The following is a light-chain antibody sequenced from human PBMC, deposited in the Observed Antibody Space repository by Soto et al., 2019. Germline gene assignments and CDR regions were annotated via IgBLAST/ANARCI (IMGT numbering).Light chain of an antibody. V-gene: IGKV1-5*03. J-gene: IGKJ4*01. CDR2: KAS. CDR1: QSISSW. CDR3: QQYDSYPLT. Sequence: DIQMTQSPSTLSASVGDRVTITCRASQSISSWLAWYQQKPGKAPNLLIYKASSLESGVPSRFSGSGSATEFTLTVSLLQPDDFATYYCQQYDSYPLTFGGGTKVEIK.